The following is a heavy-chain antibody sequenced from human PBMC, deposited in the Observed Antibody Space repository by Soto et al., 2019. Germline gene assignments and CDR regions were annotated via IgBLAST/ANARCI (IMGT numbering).Heavy chain of an antibody. CDR2: ISFDGTNE. V-gene: IGHV3-30*03. CDR3: AVIRSPTY. Sequence: QVQLVESGGGVVQPGRSLRLSCAASGFTFRSYDMQWVRQAPGKGLEWVAFISFDGTNEDYADSVKGRFTISRDNSKHTVYLQMNSRSTEDTAVYYCAVIRSPTYWGQGTLVIVSS. J-gene: IGHJ4*02. CDR1: GFTFRSYD. D-gene: IGHD2-21*01.